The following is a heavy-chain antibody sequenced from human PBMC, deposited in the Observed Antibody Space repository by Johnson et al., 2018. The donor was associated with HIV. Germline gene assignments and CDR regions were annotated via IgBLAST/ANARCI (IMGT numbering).Heavy chain of an antibody. J-gene: IGHJ3*02. D-gene: IGHD3-10*01. CDR2: IYTSGDT. CDR3: ASQVRGLWLGVDAFDI. Sequence: VQLVESGGGLVQPGGSLRLSCVASGFSATTYYMTWVRQAPRKGLEWVSLIYTSGDTFYADSVKGRFTISRDNSKNTLFLQMNSLRAEDTAVYYCASQVRGLWLGVDAFDIWGQGTMVTVSS. V-gene: IGHV3-66*04. CDR1: GFSATTYY.